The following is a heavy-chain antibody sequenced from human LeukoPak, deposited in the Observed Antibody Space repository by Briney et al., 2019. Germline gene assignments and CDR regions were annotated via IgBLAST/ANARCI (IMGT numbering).Heavy chain of an antibody. CDR1: GGTFSSYA. D-gene: IGHD2-2*01. J-gene: IGHJ6*02. Sequence: SVKVSCKASGGTFSSYAISWVRQAPGQGLEWMGRIIPILDIANYVQKFEGRVTITADKSTSTAYMDLSRLRSKDPPVYYCPRVCSSTSCPYYYYGMDVWGQGTTVTVSS. V-gene: IGHV1-69*04. CDR2: IIPILDIA. CDR3: PRVCSSTSCPYYYYGMDV.